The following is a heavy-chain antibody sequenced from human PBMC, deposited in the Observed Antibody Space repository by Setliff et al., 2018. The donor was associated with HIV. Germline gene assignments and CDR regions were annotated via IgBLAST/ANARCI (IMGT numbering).Heavy chain of an antibody. D-gene: IGHD2-8*02. J-gene: IGHJ4*02. CDR3: ARLIHTGLLYFDY. CDR2: IYTSGTT. V-gene: IGHV4-4*09. Sequence: KLSETLSLTCFVSGVSISGHFWGWIRQPPGKGLEWIGYIYTSGTTEYNPSLDSRVTISVDTSRDQFSLNLRSVTAADTALYFCARLIHTGLLYFDYWGLGMLVTVSS. CDR1: GVSISGHF.